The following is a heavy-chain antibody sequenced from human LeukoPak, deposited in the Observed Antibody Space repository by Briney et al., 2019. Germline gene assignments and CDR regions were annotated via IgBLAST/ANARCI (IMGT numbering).Heavy chain of an antibody. Sequence: GGSLRLSCAASGFTFSNAWMSWVRQAPGKGLEWVGRIKSKTDGGTTDYAAPVKGRFTISRDVSKNTLYLQMNSLKTEDTAVYYCTTGAGYSSSDYWGQGTLVTVSS. D-gene: IGHD6-13*01. CDR3: TTGAGYSSSDY. J-gene: IGHJ4*02. CDR2: IKSKTDGGTT. V-gene: IGHV3-15*01. CDR1: GFTFSNAW.